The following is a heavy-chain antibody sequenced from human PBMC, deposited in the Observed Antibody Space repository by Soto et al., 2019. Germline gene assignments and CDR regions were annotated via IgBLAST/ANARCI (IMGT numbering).Heavy chain of an antibody. Sequence: ASVKVSCKVSGYTLTELSMHWVRQAPGKGLEWMGGFDPEDGETIYAQKFQGRVTMTEDTSTDTAYMELSSLRSEDTAVYYCATRSYDILTGYSEMGPDAFDIWGQGTMVTVSS. CDR2: FDPEDGET. J-gene: IGHJ3*02. CDR1: GYTLTELS. V-gene: IGHV1-24*01. D-gene: IGHD3-9*01. CDR3: ATRSYDILTGYSEMGPDAFDI.